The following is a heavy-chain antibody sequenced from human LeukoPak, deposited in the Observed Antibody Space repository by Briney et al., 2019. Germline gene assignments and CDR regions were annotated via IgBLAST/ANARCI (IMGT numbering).Heavy chain of an antibody. V-gene: IGHV3-49*04. CDR2: IRSKADGGTP. Sequence: GGSLTLSCTASGFTLGDYAMSWVRQAPGKGREWVGFIRSKADGGTPGYAGAVKGRFTMSRDDSTSIAYLQMNSLKTEDTAVYYCTRGSGYDNRAWEYWGQGTLVTVSS. D-gene: IGHD5-12*01. J-gene: IGHJ4*02. CDR1: GFTLGDYA. CDR3: TRGSGYDNRAWEY.